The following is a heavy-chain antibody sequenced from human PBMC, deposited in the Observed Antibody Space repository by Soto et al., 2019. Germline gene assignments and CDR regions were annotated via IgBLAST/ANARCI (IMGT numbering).Heavy chain of an antibody. J-gene: IGHJ6*02. Sequence: QVQLQESGPGLVKPSGTLSLTCAVSGGSFSGCNWWRWVRQPAGKGLEWIGEIYHSGSTNYNPSLKSRVTISVDKSKNQFSLKLSSVTAADTAVYYCARVSGGYYSGMDFWCQGTTGTVSS. D-gene: IGHD1-26*01. CDR2: IYHSGST. V-gene: IGHV4-4*02. CDR1: GGSFSGCNW. CDR3: ARVSGGYYSGMDF.